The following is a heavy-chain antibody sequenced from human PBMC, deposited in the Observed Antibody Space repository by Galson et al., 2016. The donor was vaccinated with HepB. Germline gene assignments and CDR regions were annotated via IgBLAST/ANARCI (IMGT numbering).Heavy chain of an antibody. D-gene: IGHD3-3*01. V-gene: IGHV3-53*01. J-gene: IGHJ4*02. CDR3: ASFGT. CDR1: GFSVSSRY. Sequence: SLRLSCAASGFSVSSRYITWVRQAPGKGLEWVSIIHNNGVTHYADSVKGRFTLYRDNSTHTTYFQINSLRDEHTAVYYCASFGTWGQGTLVTVSS. CDR2: IHNNGVT.